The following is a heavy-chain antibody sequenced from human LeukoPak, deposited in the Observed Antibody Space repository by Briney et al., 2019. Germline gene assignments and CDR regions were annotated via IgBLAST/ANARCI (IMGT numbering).Heavy chain of an antibody. CDR3: ARGYQRPDY. CDR1: GFTFSTYT. D-gene: IGHD2-2*01. CDR2: ISSSSNNI. J-gene: IGHJ4*02. Sequence: GGFLSLYCAASGFTFSTYTMNWVRQAPGKGLEWVSSISSSSNNINYADSVKGRFTISRDNAMNSVHLQMNSLRVEDTAVYYCARGYQRPDYWGQGTLITVSS. V-gene: IGHV3-21*01.